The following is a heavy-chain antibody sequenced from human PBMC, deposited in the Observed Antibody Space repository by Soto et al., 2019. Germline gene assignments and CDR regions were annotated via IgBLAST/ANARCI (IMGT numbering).Heavy chain of an antibody. V-gene: IGHV1-24*01. D-gene: IGHD2-2*01. CDR1: GYTLTELS. Sequence: ASVKVSCKVSGYTLTELSMHWVRQAPGKGLEWMGGFDPEDGETIYAQKFQGRVTMTEDTSTDTAYMELSSLRSEDTAVYYCATSGGYCSSTSCQKSFDYWGQGTLVTVS. CDR3: ATSGGYCSSTSCQKSFDY. J-gene: IGHJ4*02. CDR2: FDPEDGET.